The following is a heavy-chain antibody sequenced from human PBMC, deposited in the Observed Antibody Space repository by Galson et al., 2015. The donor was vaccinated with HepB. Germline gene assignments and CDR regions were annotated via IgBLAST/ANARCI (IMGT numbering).Heavy chain of an antibody. D-gene: IGHD1-14*01. V-gene: IGHV4-39*01. Sequence: SETLSLTCTVSGGSISSSSYYWGWIRQPPGKGLEWIGSIYYSGNTYYNPSLKSRVTISVDTSKNQFSLKLSSVTAADTSVYYCARQRASRGTGPEPNWFDPWGQGTLVTVSS. J-gene: IGHJ5*02. CDR2: IYYSGNT. CDR3: ARQRASRGTGPEPNWFDP. CDR1: GGSISSSSYY.